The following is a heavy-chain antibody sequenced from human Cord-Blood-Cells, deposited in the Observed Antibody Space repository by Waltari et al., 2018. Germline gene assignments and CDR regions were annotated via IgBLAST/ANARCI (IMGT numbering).Heavy chain of an antibody. D-gene: IGHD3-22*01. CDR1: GGSISRSSYY. CDR2: IYYSGST. V-gene: IGHV4-39*07. CDR3: ARPGYYDSSGYYFDY. J-gene: IGHJ4*02. Sequence: QLQLQESGPGLVKPSETLSLTCTVSGGSISRSSYYWGWIRQPPGKGREWIGSIYYSGSTYYNPSLKSRVTISVDTSKNQFSLKLSSVTAADTAVYYCARPGYYDSSGYYFDYWGQGTLVTVSS.